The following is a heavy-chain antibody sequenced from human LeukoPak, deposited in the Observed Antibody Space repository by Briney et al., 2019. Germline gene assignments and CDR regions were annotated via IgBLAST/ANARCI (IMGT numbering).Heavy chain of an antibody. Sequence: GASVKVSCKASGYTFTGYYMHWVRQAPGQGLEWMGGIIPIFGTANYAQKFQGRVTITADESTSTAYMELSSLRSEDTAVYYCARTVRAGHDAFDIWGQGTMVTVSS. CDR1: GYTFTGYY. V-gene: IGHV1-69*13. CDR3: ARTVRAGHDAFDI. D-gene: IGHD6-19*01. J-gene: IGHJ3*02. CDR2: IIPIFGTA.